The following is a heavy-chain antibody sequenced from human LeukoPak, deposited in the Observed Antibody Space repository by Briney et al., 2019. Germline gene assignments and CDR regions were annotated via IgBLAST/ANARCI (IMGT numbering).Heavy chain of an antibody. J-gene: IGHJ4*02. V-gene: IGHV3-23*01. Sequence: GGSLRLSCAAPGFTFSSYAMSWVRQAPGKGLEWVSAISGSGGSTYYADSVKGRFTISRDNSKNTLYLQMNSLRAEDTAVYYCAKDGGRYCSSTSCSEFDYWGQGTLVTVSS. CDR2: ISGSGGST. CDR3: AKDGGRYCSSTSCSEFDY. CDR1: GFTFSSYA. D-gene: IGHD2-2*01.